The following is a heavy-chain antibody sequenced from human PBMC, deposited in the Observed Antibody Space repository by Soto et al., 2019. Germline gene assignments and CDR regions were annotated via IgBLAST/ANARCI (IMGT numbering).Heavy chain of an antibody. CDR3: ARPDGYYYYKDV. V-gene: IGHV4-59*11. CDR1: GGSFSSHY. J-gene: IGHJ6*03. Sequence: QVELQESGPGLVKPSETLSLTCKVSGGSFSSHYWSWIRQPPGEGMEWIGYVFYTGSTNYNPSLRRRVLLPGETAKNPFSLKLRSVTAAETAVYYCARPDGYYYYKDVWGKGTTVTVSS. CDR2: VFYTGST.